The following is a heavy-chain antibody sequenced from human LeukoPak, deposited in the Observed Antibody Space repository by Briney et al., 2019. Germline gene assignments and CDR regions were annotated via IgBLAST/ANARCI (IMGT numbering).Heavy chain of an antibody. Sequence: PSETLSLTCTVSGGSISSGGYYWSWIRQHPGKGLEWIGYIYHSGSTYYNPSLKSRVTISVDRSKNQFSLKLSSVTAADTAVYYCACGYYIYRFDYWGQGTLVTVSS. CDR1: GGSISSGGYY. D-gene: IGHD3-22*01. V-gene: IGHV4-30-2*01. CDR3: ACGYYIYRFDY. CDR2: IYHSGST. J-gene: IGHJ4*02.